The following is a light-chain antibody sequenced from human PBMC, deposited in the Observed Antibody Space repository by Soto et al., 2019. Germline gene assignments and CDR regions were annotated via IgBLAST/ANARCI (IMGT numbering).Light chain of an antibody. CDR2: DAS. CDR1: QSVSSY. J-gene: IGKJ4*01. V-gene: IGKV3-11*01. Sequence: EIVLTQSPATLSLSPGERATLSCRASQSVSSYLAWYQQKPGQAPSLLIYDASNRATGIPARFSGSGSGTDFTLTISSLVPEDFAVYYCQQRSNWGLTFGGGTKVDIK. CDR3: QQRSNWGLT.